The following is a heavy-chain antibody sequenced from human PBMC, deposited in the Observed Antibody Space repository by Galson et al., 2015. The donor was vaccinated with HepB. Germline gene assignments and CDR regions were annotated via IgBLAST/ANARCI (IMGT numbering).Heavy chain of an antibody. J-gene: IGHJ4*02. V-gene: IGHV3-11*06. Sequence: SLRLSCAASGFTFSDYYMSWIRQAPGKGLEWVSYISSSSSYTNYADSVKGRFTISRDNAKNSLYLQMNSLRAEDTAVYYCARARYFDWLLRDFDYWGQGTLVTVSS. D-gene: IGHD3-9*01. CDR1: GFTFSDYY. CDR3: ARARYFDWLLRDFDY. CDR2: ISSSSSYT.